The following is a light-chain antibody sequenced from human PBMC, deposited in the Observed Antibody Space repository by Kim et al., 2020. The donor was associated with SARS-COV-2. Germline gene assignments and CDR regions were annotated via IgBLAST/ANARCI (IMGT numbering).Light chain of an antibody. Sequence: QTVVTQEPSCSVSPGGTVTLTCGLSSGSVSTSYYPSWYQQTPGQAPRTLIYSTNTRSSGVPDRFSGSILGNKAALTITGAQADDESDYYCVLYMGSGISVFGGGTQLTVL. CDR2: STN. CDR3: VLYMGSGISV. CDR1: SGSVSTSYY. V-gene: IGLV8-61*01. J-gene: IGLJ2*01.